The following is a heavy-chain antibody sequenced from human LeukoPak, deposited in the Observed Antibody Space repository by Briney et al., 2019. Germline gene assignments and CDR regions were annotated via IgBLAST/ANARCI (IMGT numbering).Heavy chain of an antibody. CDR3: AGSTGGPFDY. J-gene: IGHJ4*02. D-gene: IGHD7-27*01. Sequence: PSETLSLTCIVSGASISDYYWSWIRQPAGKGLEWIGRIDTSGSTNYKPSLKSRVTISVDRSKNQFSLKLSSVTAADTAVYYCAGSTGGPFDYWGQGTLVTVSS. CDR1: GASISDYY. V-gene: IGHV4-4*07. CDR2: IDTSGST.